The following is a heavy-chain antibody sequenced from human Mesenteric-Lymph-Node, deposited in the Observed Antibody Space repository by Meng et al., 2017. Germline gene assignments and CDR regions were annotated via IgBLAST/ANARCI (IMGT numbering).Heavy chain of an antibody. CDR3: ARGNGWRFDY. CDR2: INTDTGKP. CDR1: GYTFCRYS. Sequence: VQPLDFGVELNKPGALVTCSCVDSGYTFCRYSMHWVRQAPGQGLEWMGWINTDTGKPTYAQGFTGRFVFSLDTSVRTAYLQISSLKADDTAXYXCARGNGWRFDYWGQGTLVTVFS. J-gene: IGHJ4*02. D-gene: IGHD6-19*01. V-gene: IGHV7-4-1*02.